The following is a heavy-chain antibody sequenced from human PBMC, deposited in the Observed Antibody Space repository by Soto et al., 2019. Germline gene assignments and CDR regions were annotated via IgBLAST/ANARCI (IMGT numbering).Heavy chain of an antibody. CDR1: GYTFTSYG. CDR2: ISAYNGNT. Sequence: ASVKVSCKASGYTFTSYGISWVRQAPGQGLEWMGWISAYNGNTNYAQKLQGRVTMTTDTSTSTAYMELRSLRSDDTAVYYCARYPNWYGDSHCYFDAWGQGTLVTVSS. CDR3: ARYPNWYGDSHCYFDA. J-gene: IGHJ4*02. V-gene: IGHV1-18*01. D-gene: IGHD4-17*01.